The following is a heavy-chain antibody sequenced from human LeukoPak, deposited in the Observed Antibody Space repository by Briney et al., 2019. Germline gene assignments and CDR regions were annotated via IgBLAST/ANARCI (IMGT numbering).Heavy chain of an antibody. V-gene: IGHV4-34*01. Sequence: KPSETLPLTCAVYGGSFSGYYWSWIRQPPGKGLEWIGEINHSGSTNYNPSLKSRVIISVDTSKNQFSLKLSSVTAADTAVYYCARGGWFGELPLDWGQGTLVTVSS. D-gene: IGHD3-10*01. J-gene: IGHJ4*02. CDR1: GGSFSGYY. CDR2: INHSGST. CDR3: ARGGWFGELPLD.